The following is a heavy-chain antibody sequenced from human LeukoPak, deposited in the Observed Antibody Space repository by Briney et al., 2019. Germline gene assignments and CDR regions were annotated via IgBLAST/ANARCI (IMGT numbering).Heavy chain of an antibody. J-gene: IGHJ3*02. CDR3: ARVTYYGGNSKSDAFDI. D-gene: IGHD4-23*01. Sequence: SETLSLTCTVPGGSISSYYWSWIRQPPGKGLEWIGYIHYSGSTNYNPSLKSRVTISVDTSKNQFSLKLSSVTAADTAVYYCARVTYYGGNSKSDAFDIWGQGTMVTVSS. CDR2: IHYSGST. V-gene: IGHV4-59*01. CDR1: GGSISSYY.